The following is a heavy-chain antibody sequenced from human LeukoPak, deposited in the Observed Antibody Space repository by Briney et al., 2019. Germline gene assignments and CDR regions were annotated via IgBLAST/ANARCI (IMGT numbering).Heavy chain of an antibody. D-gene: IGHD3-22*01. Sequence: ASVKVSCKASGGTFSSYAISWVRQAPGQGLEWMGWINPNSGGTNYAQKFQGRVTMTRDTSISTAYMELSRLRSDDTAVYYCARNYDSSGYYLWYWGQGTLVTVSS. CDR3: ARNYDSSGYYLWY. J-gene: IGHJ4*02. V-gene: IGHV1-2*02. CDR2: INPNSGGT. CDR1: GGTFSSYA.